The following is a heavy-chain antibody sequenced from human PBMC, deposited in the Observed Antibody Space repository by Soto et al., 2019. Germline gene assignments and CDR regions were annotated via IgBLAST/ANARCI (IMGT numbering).Heavy chain of an antibody. CDR3: ATSYGSGRSEGFDI. CDR2: INPNSGGT. J-gene: IGHJ3*02. CDR1: GYTFTGYY. D-gene: IGHD3-10*01. Sequence: DSVKVSCKASGYTFTGYYMHWVRQAPGQGLEWMGWINPNSGGTNYAQKFQGWVTMTRDTSISTAYMELSRLRSDGTAVYYCATSYGSGRSEGFDIWGQGTMVTVSS. V-gene: IGHV1-2*04.